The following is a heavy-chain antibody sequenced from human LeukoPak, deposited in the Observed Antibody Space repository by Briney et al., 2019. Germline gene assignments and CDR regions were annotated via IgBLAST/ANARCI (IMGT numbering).Heavy chain of an antibody. V-gene: IGHV3-30*03. Sequence: GGSLRLSCAGSGFTFSTYGMHWVRQAPGKGLEWVAVVSYDGSSIYYADSVKGRFTISRDNSKNTLYLQMNSLRGEDTAVYYCARDYYPGWDQYFQHWGQGTLVTVSS. J-gene: IGHJ1*01. CDR1: GFTFSTYG. CDR2: VSYDGSSI. D-gene: IGHD3-22*01. CDR3: ARDYYPGWDQYFQH.